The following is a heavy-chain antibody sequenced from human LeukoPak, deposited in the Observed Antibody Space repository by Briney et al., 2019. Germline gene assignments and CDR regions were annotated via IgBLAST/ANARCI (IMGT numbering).Heavy chain of an antibody. CDR3: ARVPRGSTVGTLPYFYYYMDV. V-gene: IGHV4-59*08. CDR1: GGSLSSFY. Sequence: PSETLSLTFIVSGGSLSSFYWSWIRQPPGEGLGWVGDIYYSGSTNYNPSLKSRVTISVDTSKNQFSLKLSSVTAADTAVYYCARVPRGSTVGTLPYFYYYMDVWGKGTTVIVSS. D-gene: IGHD1-26*01. J-gene: IGHJ6*03. CDR2: IYYSGST.